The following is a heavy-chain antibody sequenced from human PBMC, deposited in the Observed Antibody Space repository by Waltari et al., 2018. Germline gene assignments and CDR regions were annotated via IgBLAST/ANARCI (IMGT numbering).Heavy chain of an antibody. V-gene: IGHV3-21*01. Sequence: EVQLVESGGGLVKPGGSLRLSCAASGFTFSSYSMNWVRQAPGKGLEWVSSISSSSSYIYYADSVKGRFTISRDNAKNSLYLQMNSLRAEDTAVYYCARAAPGAVPRGFDYWGQGTLVTVSS. D-gene: IGHD3-16*01. CDR1: GFTFSSYS. CDR2: ISSSSSYI. CDR3: ARAAPGAVPRGFDY. J-gene: IGHJ4*02.